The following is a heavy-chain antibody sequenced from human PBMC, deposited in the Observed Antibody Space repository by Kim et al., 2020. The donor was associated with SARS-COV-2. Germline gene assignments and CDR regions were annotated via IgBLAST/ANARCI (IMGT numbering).Heavy chain of an antibody. CDR1: GGSISSGGYS. Sequence: SETLSLTCAVSGGSISSGGYSWSWIRQPPGKGLEWIGYIYHSGSTYYNPSLKSRVTISVDRSKNQFSLKLSSVTAADTAVYYCARAPYCGGDCYSEFDYWGQGTLVTVSS. D-gene: IGHD2-21*01. J-gene: IGHJ4*02. V-gene: IGHV4-30-2*01. CDR3: ARAPYCGGDCYSEFDY. CDR2: IYHSGST.